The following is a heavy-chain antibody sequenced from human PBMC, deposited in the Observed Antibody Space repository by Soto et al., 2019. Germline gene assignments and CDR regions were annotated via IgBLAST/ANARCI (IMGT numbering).Heavy chain of an antibody. V-gene: IGHV4-59*01. CDR1: GGSISSYY. CDR3: ATSNVYCGGDCSFDY. D-gene: IGHD2-21*02. CDR2: IYYSGST. J-gene: IGHJ4*02. Sequence: SETLSLTCTVSGGSISSYYWSWIRQPPGKGLEWIGYIYYSGSTNYNPSLKSRVTISVDTSKNQFSLKLSSVTAADTAVYYCATSNVYCGGDCSFDYWGQGTLVTVSS.